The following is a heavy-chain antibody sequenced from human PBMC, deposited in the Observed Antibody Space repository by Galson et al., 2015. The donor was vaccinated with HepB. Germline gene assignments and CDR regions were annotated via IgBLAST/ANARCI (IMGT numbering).Heavy chain of an antibody. Sequence: CAISGDSVSSNSAAWNWIRQSPSRGLEWLGRTYYRSKWYTDYAVSVKGRATINPDTSENQFSLQLDSVTPDDTAVYYCRRDSGVYYDASVWGQGTLVTVSS. CDR3: RRDSGVYYDASV. CDR2: TYYRSKWYT. D-gene: IGHD3-22*01. CDR1: GDSVSSNSAA. V-gene: IGHV6-1*01. J-gene: IGHJ4*02.